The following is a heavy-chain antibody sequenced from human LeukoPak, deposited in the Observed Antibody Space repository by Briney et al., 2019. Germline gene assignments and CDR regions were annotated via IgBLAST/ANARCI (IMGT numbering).Heavy chain of an antibody. D-gene: IGHD3-10*01. CDR3: ARDHVVRGVPTLFDY. J-gene: IGHJ4*02. V-gene: IGHV3-66*01. CDR2: IYSGGST. Sequence: GGSLRLSCAASGFTVSSNYMSWVRQAPGKGLEWVSVIYSGGSTYYADSVKGRFTISRDNSKNTLYLQMNSLRAEDTAVYYCARDHVVRGVPTLFDYWGQGTLVTVSS. CDR1: GFTVSSNY.